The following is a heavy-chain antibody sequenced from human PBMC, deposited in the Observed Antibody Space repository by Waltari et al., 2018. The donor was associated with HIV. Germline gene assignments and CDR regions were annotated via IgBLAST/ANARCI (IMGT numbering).Heavy chain of an antibody. Sequence: QVQLQESGPGLVKPSETLSLTCTVSGGSIGHYYWSWIRQPPGKGLEWIGYVYSSGRTKYSPSLESRVTISLDTSNNQFSLNLYSVTAADTAVYYCARASSNFNYYFDYWGQGLLVTVSS. CDR1: GGSIGHYY. CDR2: VYSSGRT. J-gene: IGHJ4*02. CDR3: ARASSNFNYYFDY. V-gene: IGHV4-59*01. D-gene: IGHD4-4*01.